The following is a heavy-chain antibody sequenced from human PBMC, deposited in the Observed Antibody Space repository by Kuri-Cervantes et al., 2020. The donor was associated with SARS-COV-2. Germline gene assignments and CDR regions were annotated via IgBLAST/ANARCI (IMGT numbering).Heavy chain of an antibody. V-gene: IGHV4-38-2*02. J-gene: IGHJ4*02. CDR3: ARVWCSSTSCYYFDY. D-gene: IGHD2-2*01. CDR1: GYSISSGYY. Sequence: GSLRLSCTVSGYSISSGYYWGWIRQPPGKGLEWIGSIYHSGSTYYNPSLKSRVTISVDTSKNQFSLKLSSVTAADTAVYYCARVWCSSTSCYYFDYWGQGTLVTVSS. CDR2: IYHSGST.